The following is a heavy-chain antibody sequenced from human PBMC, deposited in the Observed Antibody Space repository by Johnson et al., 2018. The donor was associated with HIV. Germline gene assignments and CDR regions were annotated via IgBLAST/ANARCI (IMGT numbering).Heavy chain of an antibody. D-gene: IGHD3-10*01. Sequence: QVQLVESGGGVVQPGRSLRLSCAASGFTFSSHGMHWVRQAPGKGLEWVAVIWYDGSTKYYADSVKGRFTISRDNSKNTLYLQMNSLRAEDTAVYYCARSGYGSGSTHDAFDIWGQGTMVTVSS. CDR2: IWYDGSTK. J-gene: IGHJ3*02. CDR3: ARSGYGSGSTHDAFDI. V-gene: IGHV3-33*08. CDR1: GFTFSSHG.